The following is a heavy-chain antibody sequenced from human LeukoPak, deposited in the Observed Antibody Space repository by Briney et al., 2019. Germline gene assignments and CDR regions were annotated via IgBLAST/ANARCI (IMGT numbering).Heavy chain of an antibody. Sequence: GEALEISCKGSGYSFSSYWIAWVRQMPGKGLEWMGIIYLGDSDTRYSPSFQGQVTISADKSISTAYLQWSSLKASDTATYYCARSGGSGSDEGFDYWGQGTLVTVSS. CDR1: GYSFSSYW. D-gene: IGHD6-19*01. J-gene: IGHJ4*02. V-gene: IGHV5-51*01. CDR3: ARSGGSGSDEGFDY. CDR2: IYLGDSDT.